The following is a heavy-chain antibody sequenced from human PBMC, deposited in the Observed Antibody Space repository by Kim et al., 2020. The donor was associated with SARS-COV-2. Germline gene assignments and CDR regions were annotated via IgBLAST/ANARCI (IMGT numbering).Heavy chain of an antibody. D-gene: IGHD6-19*01. CDR3: ARDPGIVVPNWLDP. J-gene: IGHJ5*02. Sequence: YAQKLQGRVTMTTDTSTSTAYMELRNLRSDDTAVYYCARDPGIVVPNWLDPWGQGTLVTVSS. V-gene: IGHV1-18*01.